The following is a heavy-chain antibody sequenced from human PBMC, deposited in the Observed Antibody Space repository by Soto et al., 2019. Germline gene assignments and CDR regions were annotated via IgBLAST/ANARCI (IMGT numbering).Heavy chain of an antibody. CDR1: GFTFSSYA. J-gene: IGHJ4*02. CDR2: ISGSGGST. D-gene: IGHD2-2*01. Sequence: GGSLRLSCAASGFTFSSYAMSWVRQAPGKGLEWVSAISGSGGSTYYADSVKGRFTISRDNSKNTLYLQMNSLRAEDTGVYYCAKANSRYCRSPSCHWANDYWGQGTLVTVSS. V-gene: IGHV3-23*01. CDR3: AKANSRYCRSPSCHWANDY.